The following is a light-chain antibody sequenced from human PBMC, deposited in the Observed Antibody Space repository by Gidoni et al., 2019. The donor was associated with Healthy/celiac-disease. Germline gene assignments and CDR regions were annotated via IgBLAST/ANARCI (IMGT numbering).Light chain of an antibody. CDR1: QSISSW. Sequence: IQMTHSPSTLSASVGARVTITCRASQSISSWLAWYQQKPGKAPKLLIYKASSLESGVPSRCSGSGSGTEFTLTISSLQPDDFATYYCQQYNSYPYTFGQGTKLEIK. CDR3: QQYNSYPYT. V-gene: IGKV1-5*03. CDR2: KAS. J-gene: IGKJ2*01.